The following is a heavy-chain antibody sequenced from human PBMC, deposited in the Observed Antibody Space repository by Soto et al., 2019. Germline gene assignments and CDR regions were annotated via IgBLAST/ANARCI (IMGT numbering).Heavy chain of an antibody. CDR2: IYHSGST. Sequence: QLQLQESGSGLVKPSQTLSLTCAVSGGSISIGGYSWSWIRQPPGKGLEWIGYIYHSGSTYYNPSLKSRVTISVDRSKNQFSLKLSSVTAADTAVYYCARRRSGYYFDYWGQGTLVTVSS. D-gene: IGHD3-3*01. V-gene: IGHV4-30-2*01. CDR1: GGSISIGGYS. J-gene: IGHJ4*02. CDR3: ARRRSGYYFDY.